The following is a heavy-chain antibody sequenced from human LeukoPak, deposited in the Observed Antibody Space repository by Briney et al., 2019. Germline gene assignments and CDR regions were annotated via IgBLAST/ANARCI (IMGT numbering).Heavy chain of an antibody. D-gene: IGHD3-3*01. CDR2: IYYSGST. Sequence: SETLSLTCTVSGASIGSDYWSWIRQPPGKGLEWIGYIYYSGSTNYNPSLKSRVTISVDTSKNQFSLKLSSVTAADTAVYYCASGNPTYYDFWSGYYSAFDIWDQGTMVTVSS. CDR3: ASGNPTYYDFWSGYYSAFDI. CDR1: GASIGSDY. V-gene: IGHV4-59*01. J-gene: IGHJ3*02.